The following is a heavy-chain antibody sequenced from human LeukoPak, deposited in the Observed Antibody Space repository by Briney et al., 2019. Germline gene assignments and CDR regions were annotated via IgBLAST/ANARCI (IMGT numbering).Heavy chain of an antibody. J-gene: IGHJ4*02. CDR1: GFTFSSYW. CDR2: IKQDGSEK. Sequence: GGSLRLSCAASGFTFSSYWMSWVRQAPGKGLEWVANIKQDGSEKYYVDSVKGRFTMSRDNAKNSLYLQMNSLRAEDTAVCYCARLGEKADFDYWGQGTLVTVPS. V-gene: IGHV3-7*01. CDR3: ARLGEKADFDY. D-gene: IGHD3-16*01.